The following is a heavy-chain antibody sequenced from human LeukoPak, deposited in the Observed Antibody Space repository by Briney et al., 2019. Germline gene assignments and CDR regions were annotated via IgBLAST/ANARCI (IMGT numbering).Heavy chain of an antibody. CDR2: INHSGST. D-gene: IGHD3-10*01. V-gene: IGHV4-34*01. CDR3: ARGGGNYYGSGTPRRVIWFDP. Sequence: SETLSLTCAVYGGSFSGYYWSWIRQPPGKGLEWIGEINHSGSTNYNPSLKSRVTISVDTSKNQFSLKLSSVTAADTAVYYCARGGGNYYGSGTPRRVIWFDPWAREPWSPSPQ. J-gene: IGHJ5*02. CDR1: GGSFSGYY.